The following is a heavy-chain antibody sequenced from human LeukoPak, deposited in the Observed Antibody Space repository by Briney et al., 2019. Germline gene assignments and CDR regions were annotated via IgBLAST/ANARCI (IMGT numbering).Heavy chain of an antibody. Sequence: PSETLSLTCTVSGGSISSHYWTWIRQPPGKGLEWIGYIYNTGITNYNPSLKSRVTISLDTSKNQFSLKLTYVTAADTAVYFCARDDYGVFDAFDVWGQGTVVTVSS. CDR1: GGSISSHY. CDR2: IYNTGIT. CDR3: ARDDYGVFDAFDV. J-gene: IGHJ3*01. V-gene: IGHV4-59*08. D-gene: IGHD3-16*01.